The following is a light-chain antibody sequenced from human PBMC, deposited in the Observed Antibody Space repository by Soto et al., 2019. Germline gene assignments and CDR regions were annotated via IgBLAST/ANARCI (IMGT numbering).Light chain of an antibody. V-gene: IGKV1-5*03. CDR2: EAS. Sequence: GDRVTITCRASQRIISWLAWYQQKPGKAPKLLIYEASILQSGVPSRFSGSGSGTEFTLTISGLQADDFATYYCQHFLTYPLTFGGGTKVDI. CDR1: QRIISW. CDR3: QHFLTYPLT. J-gene: IGKJ4*01.